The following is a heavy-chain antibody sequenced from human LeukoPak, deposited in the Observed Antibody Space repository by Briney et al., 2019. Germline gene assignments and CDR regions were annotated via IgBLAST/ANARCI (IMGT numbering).Heavy chain of an antibody. V-gene: IGHV5-51*01. D-gene: IGHD5-18*01. J-gene: IGHJ6*02. CDR3: ARHVDTAMVTYSYYYGMDV. CDR1: GYSFTSYW. Sequence: GESLKISCKGPGYSFTSYWIGWVRRMPGKGLEWMGIIYPGDSDTRYSPSFQGQVTISADKSISTAYLQWSSLKASDTAMYYCARHVDTAMVTYSYYYGMDVWGQGTTVTVS. CDR2: IYPGDSDT.